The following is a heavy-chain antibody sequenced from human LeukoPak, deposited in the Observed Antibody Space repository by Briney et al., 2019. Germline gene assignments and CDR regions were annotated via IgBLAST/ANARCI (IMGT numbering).Heavy chain of an antibody. CDR3: AKCPTLRSCSGDNCYFYYYYMDV. V-gene: IGHV3-23*01. J-gene: IGHJ6*03. CDR2: ISGSGGST. D-gene: IGHD2-15*01. CDR1: GFTFSSYA. Sequence: GGSLRLSCAASGFTFSSYAMSWVRQAPGKGLEWVSTISGSGGSTYYADSVKGRFTISRDNSKNTLYLQMSSLRAEDTAVYYCAKCPTLRSCSGDNCYFYYYYMDVWGKGTTVTVSS.